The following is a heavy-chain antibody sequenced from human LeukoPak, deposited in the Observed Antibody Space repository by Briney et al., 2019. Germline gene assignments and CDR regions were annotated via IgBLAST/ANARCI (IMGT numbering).Heavy chain of an antibody. J-gene: IGHJ6*03. D-gene: IGHD2-2*02. CDR3: ARVAAEVVGVPGAIGFGWLRRDYYYMDV. V-gene: IGHV1-46*01. CDR2: INPSGGST. Sequence: ASVTVSCKASGYTFTSYYMHWVRQAPGEGLEGMGLINPSGGSTNYAQKFQGRVTMTRDMSTSTVYMELSSLRSEDTAVYYCARVAAEVVGVPGAIGFGWLRRDYYYMDVWGKGTTVTVSS. CDR1: GYTFTSYY.